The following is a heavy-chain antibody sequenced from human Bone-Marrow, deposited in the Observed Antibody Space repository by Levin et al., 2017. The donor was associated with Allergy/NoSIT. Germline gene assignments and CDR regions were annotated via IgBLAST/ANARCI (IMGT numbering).Heavy chain of an antibody. CDR3: ARGTDSGDSFDYGMDV. J-gene: IGHJ6*02. CDR1: GYSFTRYW. D-gene: IGHD4-17*01. V-gene: IGHV5-51*01. CDR2: FYPGDSDT. Sequence: GGSLRLSCKGSGYSFTRYWIGWVRQTPGKGLEWMGIFYPGDSDTRNSPSFQGQVTVSADKSISTAYLQWSSLQASDTAMYYCARGTDSGDSFDYGMDVWGQGTTVTVSS.